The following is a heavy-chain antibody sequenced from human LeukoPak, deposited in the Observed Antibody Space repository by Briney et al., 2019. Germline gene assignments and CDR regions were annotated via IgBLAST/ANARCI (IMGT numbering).Heavy chain of an antibody. Sequence: ASVKVSCKASGYSFTGHYMHWVRQAPGQGLEWMGWINCNSGATNYAQKSQGRVTMTRDTSISTAYMELSGLRSDDTAVYYCARGEGCSTATSYYYYYMDVWGKGTTVTVSS. CDR3: ARGEGCSTATSYYYYYMDV. D-gene: IGHD2-2*01. CDR2: INCNSGAT. CDR1: GYSFTGHY. J-gene: IGHJ6*03. V-gene: IGHV1-2*02.